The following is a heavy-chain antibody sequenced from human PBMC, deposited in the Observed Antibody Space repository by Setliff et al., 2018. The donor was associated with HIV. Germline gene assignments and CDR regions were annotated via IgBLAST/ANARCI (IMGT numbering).Heavy chain of an antibody. D-gene: IGHD3-3*01. Sequence: GGSLRLSCAASGFTISTYYMSWVRQAPGKGLEWVSTIYSGGSTYHADSVKGRFTLSRDTSKNTLFLQMNSLRPEDTAVYYCARVRLYNTALDYWGQGTLVTVSS. CDR3: ARVRLYNTALDY. CDR1: GFTISTYY. J-gene: IGHJ4*02. CDR2: IYSGGST. V-gene: IGHV3-66*02.